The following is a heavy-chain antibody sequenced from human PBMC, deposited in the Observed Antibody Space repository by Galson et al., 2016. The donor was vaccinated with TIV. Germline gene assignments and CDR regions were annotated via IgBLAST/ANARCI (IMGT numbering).Heavy chain of an antibody. J-gene: IGHJ4*02. CDR1: GYTFTDYY. D-gene: IGHD3-10*01. Sequence: SVKVSCKASGYTFTDYYIHWVRQAPGQGLDWMGWINPKTGGTDFALKFQGRVSMTRDTSISTAYLELSRLRPDDTAVYYCAPNDGGSGRPPFGHWGQGTLVTVSS. CDR3: APNDGGSGRPPFGH. V-gene: IGHV1-2*02. CDR2: INPKTGGT.